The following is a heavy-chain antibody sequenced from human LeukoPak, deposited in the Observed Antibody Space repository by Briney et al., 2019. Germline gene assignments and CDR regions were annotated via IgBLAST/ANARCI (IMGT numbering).Heavy chain of an antibody. V-gene: IGHV3-21*01. CDR3: ASVPPSIAVAGTDDY. D-gene: IGHD6-19*01. J-gene: IGHJ4*02. CDR1: GFTFSSYS. Sequence: PGGSLRLSCAASGFTFSSYSMNWVRQDPGKGLEWVSSISSSSSYIYYADSVKGRFTISRDNAKNSLYLQMNSLRAEDTAVYYCASVPPSIAVAGTDDYSGQGTLVTVSS. CDR2: ISSSSSYI.